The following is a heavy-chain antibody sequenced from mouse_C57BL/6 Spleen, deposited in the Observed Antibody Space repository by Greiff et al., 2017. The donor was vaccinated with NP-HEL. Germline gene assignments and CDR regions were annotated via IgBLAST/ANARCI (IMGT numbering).Heavy chain of an antibody. CDR1: GFTFSSYA. D-gene: IGHD2-5*01. V-gene: IGHV5-4*01. Sequence: EVQLVESGGGLVKPGGSLKLSCAASGFTFSSYAMSWVRQTPEKRLEWVATISDGGSYTYYPDNVKGRFTISRDNAKNNLYLQMSHLKSEDTAMYYCARDGDYSNWFAYWGQGTLVTVSA. CDR2: ISDGGSYT. CDR3: ARDGDYSNWFAY. J-gene: IGHJ3*01.